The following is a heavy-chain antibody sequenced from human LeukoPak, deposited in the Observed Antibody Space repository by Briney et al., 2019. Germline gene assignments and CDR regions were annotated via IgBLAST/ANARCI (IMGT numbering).Heavy chain of an antibody. CDR1: DFSLNTAGVG. V-gene: IGHV2-5*01. CDR3: AHNKVYSSSHDY. Sequence: SGPTLVNPTQTLTLTCTFSDFSLNTAGVGVGWIRQPPGKALEWLALIYWNDEKRYSPSLKSRLTINKDTSKNQVVLTLTNLDPVDTATYYCAHNKVYSSSHDYWGQGTLVTVSS. J-gene: IGHJ4*02. CDR2: IYWNDEK. D-gene: IGHD6-13*01.